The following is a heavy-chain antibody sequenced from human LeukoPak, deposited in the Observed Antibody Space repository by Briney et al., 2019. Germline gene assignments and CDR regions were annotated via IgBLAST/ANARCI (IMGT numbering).Heavy chain of an antibody. Sequence: SETLSLTCTVAGGSISSGDYYWRWIRQPPGKGLEWIGYIYYSGSTYYNPSLKSRVTISVDTSKNQFSLKLSSVTAADTAVYYCATEYCSGGSCYPDAFDIWGQGTMVTVSS. D-gene: IGHD2-15*01. CDR1: GGSISSGDYY. CDR2: IYYSGST. J-gene: IGHJ3*02. CDR3: ATEYCSGGSCYPDAFDI. V-gene: IGHV4-30-4*01.